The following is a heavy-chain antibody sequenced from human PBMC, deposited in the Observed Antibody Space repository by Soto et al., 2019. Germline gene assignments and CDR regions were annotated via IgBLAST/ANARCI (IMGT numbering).Heavy chain of an antibody. J-gene: IGHJ4*02. CDR1: GGSFTTYY. CDR3: SRRYCSASHCNYFDY. CDR2: INHSGFT. D-gene: IGHD2-15*01. V-gene: IGHV4-34*01. Sequence: QVQLHQWGAGLLKPSETLSLTCTVYGGSFTTYYWSWIRQSPGQGLEWIGEINHSGFTNYNPSLESRVPTSADKSKNQYSLKLRSVAAADTAIYYCSRRYCSASHCNYFDYWGRGTLVSVSS.